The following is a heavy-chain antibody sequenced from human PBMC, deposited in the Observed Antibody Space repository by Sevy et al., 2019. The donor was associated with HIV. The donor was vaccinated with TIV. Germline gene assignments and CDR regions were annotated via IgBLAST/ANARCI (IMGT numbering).Heavy chain of an antibody. Sequence: SETLSLTCAVYGGSFSGYYWSWIRQPPGKGLEWIGEINHSGSTNYNPSLKSPVTISVDTSKNQFSLKLSSVTAADTAVYYCARGGYYDSSGYPNWFDPWGLGTLVTVSS. CDR3: ARGGYYDSSGYPNWFDP. CDR2: INHSGST. CDR1: GGSFSGYY. V-gene: IGHV4-34*01. J-gene: IGHJ5*02. D-gene: IGHD3-22*01.